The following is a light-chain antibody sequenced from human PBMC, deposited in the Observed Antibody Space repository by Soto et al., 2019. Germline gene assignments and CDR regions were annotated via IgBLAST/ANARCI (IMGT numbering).Light chain of an antibody. CDR1: RSNIRAGYD. Sequence: QSVLTQPPSVSGAPGQSVTISCTGSRSNIRAGYDVHWYQQLPGTAPKLLIYGNSNRPSGVPDRFSGSKSGTSASLAITGLQAEDEPDYYCQSYDSSLSGYVVFGGGTKLTVL. CDR3: QSYDSSLSGYVV. V-gene: IGLV1-40*01. J-gene: IGLJ2*01. CDR2: GNS.